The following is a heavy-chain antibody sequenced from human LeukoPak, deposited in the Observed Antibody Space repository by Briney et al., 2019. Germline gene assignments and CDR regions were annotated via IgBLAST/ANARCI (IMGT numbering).Heavy chain of an antibody. D-gene: IGHD4-17*01. CDR3: ARDLVTVTKGFDI. CDR2: ISYIGST. J-gene: IGHJ3*02. Sequence: SETLSLTCAVSDDSFSSHYWTWIRQPPGKGLEWIGYISYIGSTNYNPSLKSRVTISIDTSRNQFSLRLSSVTAADTTVYYCARDLVTVTKGFDIWGQGTMVSVSS. CDR1: DDSFSSHY. V-gene: IGHV4-59*11.